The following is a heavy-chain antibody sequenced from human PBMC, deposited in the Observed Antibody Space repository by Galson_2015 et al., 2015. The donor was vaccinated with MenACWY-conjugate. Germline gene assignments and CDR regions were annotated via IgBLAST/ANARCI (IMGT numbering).Heavy chain of an antibody. CDR2: ISAYNGNT. Sequence: SVKVSCKASGYTFTSNGISWVRQAPGQGLEWMGWISAYNGNTNYAQKLQGRVTMTTDTSTSTAYMELRSLRSDDTAVYYCARGHTVVSSSDYYYYGMDVWGQGTTVTVSS. J-gene: IGHJ6*02. V-gene: IGHV1-18*01. CDR3: ARGHTVVSSSDYYYYGMDV. CDR1: GYTFTSNG. D-gene: IGHD4-23*01.